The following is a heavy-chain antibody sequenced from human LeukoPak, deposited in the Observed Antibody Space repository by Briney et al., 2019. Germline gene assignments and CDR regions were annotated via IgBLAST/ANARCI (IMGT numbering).Heavy chain of an antibody. D-gene: IGHD3-16*01. V-gene: IGHV3-43D*03. CDR1: GFTFDDYA. Sequence: GGSLRLSCAASGFTFDDYAMHWVRQAPGKGLEWVSLISWDGGSTYYADSVKGRFTISRDNSKNSLYLQMNSLRAEDTALYNCAKAGDLNYYYMDVWGKGTTVTVSS. CDR3: AKAGDLNYYYMDV. J-gene: IGHJ6*03. CDR2: ISWDGGST.